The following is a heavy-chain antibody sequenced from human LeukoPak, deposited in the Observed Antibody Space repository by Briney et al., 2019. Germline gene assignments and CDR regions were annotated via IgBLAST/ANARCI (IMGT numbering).Heavy chain of an antibody. D-gene: IGHD3-16*01. J-gene: IGHJ4*02. CDR2: IKQDGSEK. Sequence: GGSLRLSCAASGFTFSSYWMSWVRQAPGKGLEWVANIKQDGSEKYYVDSVKGRFTISRDNAKNSLYLQMNSLRAEDTAVYYCARTDRLGAALLASFDYWGQGTLVTVSS. CDR3: ARTDRLGAALLASFDY. V-gene: IGHV3-7*01. CDR1: GFTFSSYW.